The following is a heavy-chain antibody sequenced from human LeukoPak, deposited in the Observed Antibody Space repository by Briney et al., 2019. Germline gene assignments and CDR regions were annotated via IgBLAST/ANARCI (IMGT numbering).Heavy chain of an antibody. J-gene: IGHJ3*02. V-gene: IGHV1-18*01. CDR1: GYTFTSYG. CDR2: ISACNGNT. D-gene: IGHD3-22*01. Sequence: ASVKVSCKASGYTFTSYGISWVRQAPGQGLEWMGWISACNGNTNYAQKLQGRVTMTTDTSTSTAYMELRSLRSDDTAVYYCARESSGYYYELGGAFDIWGQGTMVTVSS. CDR3: ARESSGYYYELGGAFDI.